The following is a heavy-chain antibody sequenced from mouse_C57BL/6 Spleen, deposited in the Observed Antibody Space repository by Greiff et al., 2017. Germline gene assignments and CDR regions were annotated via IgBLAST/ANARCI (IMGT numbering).Heavy chain of an antibody. CDR3: AGSHPIAYGGSISWYFDV. Sequence: EVQLQQSGPELVKPGASVKIPCKASGYTFTDYNMDWVKQSHGKSLEWIGDINPNNGGTIYNQKFKGKATLTVDKSSSTAYMELSSLTSEDSAVXDCAGSHPIAYGGSISWYFDVWGTGTTVTVSS. V-gene: IGHV1-18*01. D-gene: IGHD1-1*01. CDR1: GYTFTDYN. CDR2: INPNNGGT. J-gene: IGHJ1*03.